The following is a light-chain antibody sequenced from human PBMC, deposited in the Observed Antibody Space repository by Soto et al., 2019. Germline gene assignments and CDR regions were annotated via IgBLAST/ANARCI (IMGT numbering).Light chain of an antibody. CDR3: HQHNNWWT. CDR1: QSVSSN. V-gene: IGKV3-15*01. CDR2: GTS. Sequence: EIVLTQSPATLSLSPGERATLSCRASQSVSSNLAWYQHIPSQAPRLLIYGTSTRATGIPARFSGSGSGTEFTLTISSLQSEDFGVYYCHQHNNWWTFGQGTKVDIK. J-gene: IGKJ1*01.